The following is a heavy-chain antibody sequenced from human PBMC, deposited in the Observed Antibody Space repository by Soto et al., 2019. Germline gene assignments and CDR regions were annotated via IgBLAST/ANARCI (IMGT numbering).Heavy chain of an antibody. D-gene: IGHD2-8*01. Sequence: GGSLRLSCAASGFTVSSKYMTWVRQAPGKGLEWVSLIQSGGTTYYADSVKGRFTISRDNSQNTLNLQMNSLRAEDTAIYFCAKNQHAMAHDYWGPGTLVTVSS. CDR1: GFTVSSKY. V-gene: IGHV3-53*01. J-gene: IGHJ4*02. CDR3: AKNQHAMAHDY. CDR2: IQSGGTT.